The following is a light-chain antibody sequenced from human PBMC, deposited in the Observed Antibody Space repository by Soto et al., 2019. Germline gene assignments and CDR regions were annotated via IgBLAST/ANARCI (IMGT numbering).Light chain of an antibody. CDR3: VLYMGSGIWV. CDR2: STN. V-gene: IGLV8-61*01. Sequence: QAVVTQEPSFSVSPGRTVTLTCGLSSGSVSTSYYPSWYQQTPGQPPRTLIYSTNTRSSGVPDRLSGSILGNKAALSITGGQADNESDYYCVLYMGSGIWVFGGGTTLTVL. J-gene: IGLJ3*02. CDR1: SGSVSTSYY.